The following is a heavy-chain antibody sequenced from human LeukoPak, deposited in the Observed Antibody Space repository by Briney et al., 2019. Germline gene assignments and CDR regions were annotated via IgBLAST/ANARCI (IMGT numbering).Heavy chain of an antibody. Sequence: ASVKVSCKASGYTFTSYGISWVRQAPGQGLEWMGWISAYNGNTNYAQKLQGRVTMTTDTSTSTAYMELMSLRSDDTAVYYCARDDSMIVVVSFDYWGQGTLVTVSS. J-gene: IGHJ4*02. CDR3: ARDDSMIVVVSFDY. V-gene: IGHV1-18*01. D-gene: IGHD3-22*01. CDR1: GYTFTSYG. CDR2: ISAYNGNT.